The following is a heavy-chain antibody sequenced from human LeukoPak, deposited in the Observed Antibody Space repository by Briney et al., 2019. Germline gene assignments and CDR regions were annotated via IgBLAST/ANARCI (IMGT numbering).Heavy chain of an antibody. J-gene: IGHJ4*02. Sequence: SETLSLTCTVSGGSISSSSSYWGWIRQPPGKGLEWIGSIYYSGSTYYNPSLKSRVTISVDTSKNQFSLKLSSVTAADTAVYYCARGREELVVPAYYFDYWGQGTLVTVSS. CDR1: GGSISSSSSY. CDR3: ARGREELVVPAYYFDY. CDR2: IYYSGST. D-gene: IGHD2-2*01. V-gene: IGHV4-39*01.